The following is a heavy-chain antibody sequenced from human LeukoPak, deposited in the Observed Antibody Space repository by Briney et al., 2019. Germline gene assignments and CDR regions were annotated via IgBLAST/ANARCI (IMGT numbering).Heavy chain of an antibody. D-gene: IGHD3-22*01. CDR2: IYADVIT. CDR1: GGSIFSSY. Sequence: SETLSLTCTVSGGSIFSSYWNWIRQSPGKGLEWVGYIYADVITTYNPSLRSRGSISIDTSRNQFSLRLTSVTAADTATYYCARRAYYDSSGYKPTAGYFDLWGRGTLVTV. CDR3: ARRAYYDSSGYKPTAGYFDL. V-gene: IGHV4-4*08. J-gene: IGHJ2*01.